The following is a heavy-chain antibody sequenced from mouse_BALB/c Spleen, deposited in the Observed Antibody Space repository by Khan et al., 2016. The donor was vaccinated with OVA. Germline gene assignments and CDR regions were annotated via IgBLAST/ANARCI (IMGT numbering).Heavy chain of an antibody. J-gene: IGHJ4*01. D-gene: IGHD1-1*01. CDR1: GYSITTNYA. Sequence: EVQLQESGPGLVKPSQSLSLTCTVTGYSITTNYAWDWLRQFPGNQLEWMGFIRYSGSTSYNPSLKSRISITRDTSKNPFFLQLNSVTTEDTATYYCARNNYYGYAVDYWGQGTSVTVSS. CDR3: ARNNYYGYAVDY. CDR2: IRYSGST. V-gene: IGHV3-2*02.